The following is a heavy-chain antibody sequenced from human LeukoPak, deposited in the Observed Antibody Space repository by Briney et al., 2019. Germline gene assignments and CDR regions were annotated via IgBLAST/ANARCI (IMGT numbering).Heavy chain of an antibody. Sequence: GASVKVSCKASGYTFTSYGISWVRQAPGQGLEWMGWISGYNGDTNYAQKLQGRVTMTTDTSTSTAYMELRSLRSDDTAVYFCARDRVAGSFSYYGMDVWGQGTTVTVSS. V-gene: IGHV1-18*01. D-gene: IGHD6-19*01. CDR2: ISGYNGDT. CDR3: ARDRVAGSFSYYGMDV. J-gene: IGHJ6*02. CDR1: GYTFTSYG.